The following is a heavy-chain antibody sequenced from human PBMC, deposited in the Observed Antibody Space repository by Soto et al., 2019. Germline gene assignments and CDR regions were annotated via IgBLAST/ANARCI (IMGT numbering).Heavy chain of an antibody. V-gene: IGHV4-34*01. CDR2: INDSGNI. CDR3: AKGLILWFGELSRRGGYYYYMDV. CDR1: GGSLSGYQ. J-gene: IGHJ6*03. Sequence: QVQLQQWGAGLLKPSETLSLTCAVYGGSLSGYQWTWIRQTPGKGLEWIGEINDSGNINYNPSLKSRFTILLDTPRKQISLELSSVTAADSAVYYCAKGLILWFGELSRRGGYYYYMDVWGKGTTVTVSS. D-gene: IGHD3-10*01.